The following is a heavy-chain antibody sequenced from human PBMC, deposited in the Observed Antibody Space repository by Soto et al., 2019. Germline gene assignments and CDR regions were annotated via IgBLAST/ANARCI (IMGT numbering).Heavy chain of an antibody. CDR3: ATEFDSSSWYVYGF. CDR2: ISSSSSTM. D-gene: IGHD6-13*01. Sequence: PGGSLRLSCAASGFTFSSYSMNWVRQAPGKGLEWVSYISSSSSTMYYADSVKGRFTISRDNAKNSLYLQMNSLRAEDTAVYYCATEFDSSSWYVYGFWAQGT. J-gene: IGHJ4*02. V-gene: IGHV3-48*01. CDR1: GFTFSSYS.